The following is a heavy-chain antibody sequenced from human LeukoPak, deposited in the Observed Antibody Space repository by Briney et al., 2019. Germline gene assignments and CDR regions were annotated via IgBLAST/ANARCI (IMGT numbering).Heavy chain of an antibody. CDR2: ISGSGGST. CDR1: GFTFSSYA. Sequence: GGSLTLSCAASGFTFSSYAMSWVRQAPGKGLEWVSAISGSGGSTYYADSVKGRFTISRDNSKNTLYLQMNSLRAEDTAVYYCAKVTGSGWNFDYWGQGTLVTVSS. J-gene: IGHJ4*02. CDR3: AKVTGSGWNFDY. V-gene: IGHV3-23*01. D-gene: IGHD6-19*01.